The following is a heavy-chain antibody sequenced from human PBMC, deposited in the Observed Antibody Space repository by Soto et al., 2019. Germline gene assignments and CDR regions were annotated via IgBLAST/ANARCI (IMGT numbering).Heavy chain of an antibody. Sequence: HPGGSLRLSCVGSGFGFDSYAMIWVRQAPGKGLEWVSGIGSSGGAIVYADSVRGRFTISRDNSRNALYLHMNSLRAGDTAVYYCAKALWFGESSHYFDYWGQGTLVTVSS. D-gene: IGHD3-10*01. V-gene: IGHV3-23*01. CDR2: IGSSGGAI. CDR1: GFGFDSYA. CDR3: AKALWFGESSHYFDY. J-gene: IGHJ4*02.